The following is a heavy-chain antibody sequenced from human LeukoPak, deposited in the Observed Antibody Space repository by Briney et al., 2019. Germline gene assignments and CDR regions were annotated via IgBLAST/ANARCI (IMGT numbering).Heavy chain of an antibody. J-gene: IGHJ4*02. Sequence: GGSLRLSCAASGFTFGSYAMFWVRQAPGQGLAWVSAVSGTTGNTYYADSVKGRFTISRDNSKNTVYLQMDSLRVDDTAVYYCATPAYRDRGGFEYWGQGTLVTVSS. CDR1: GFTFGSYA. CDR2: VSGTTGNT. V-gene: IGHV3-23*01. CDR3: ATPAYRDRGGFEY. D-gene: IGHD1-26*01.